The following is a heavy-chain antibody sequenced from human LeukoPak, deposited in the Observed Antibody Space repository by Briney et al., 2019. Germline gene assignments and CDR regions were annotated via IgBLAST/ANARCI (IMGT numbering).Heavy chain of an antibody. V-gene: IGHV3-23*01. D-gene: IGHD3-10*01. CDR2: ISGTGGGT. CDR3: TKDCGTGCYGVFDY. Sequence: GGSLRLSCAASGFTFSTYVVSWVRQAPGKGLEWVSTISGTGGGTYYADSVKGRSTISRDNSKNTLSLQMNSLRAEDTAVYYCTKDCGTGCYGVFDYWGQGTLVTVSS. CDR1: GFTFSTYV. J-gene: IGHJ4*02.